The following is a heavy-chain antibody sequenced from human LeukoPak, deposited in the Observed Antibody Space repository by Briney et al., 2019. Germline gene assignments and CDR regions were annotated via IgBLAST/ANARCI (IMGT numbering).Heavy chain of an antibody. Sequence: GGSLRLSCAASGFTFSSYSMNWVRQAPGKGLEGVSSISSSSSYIYYADSVKGRFTISRDNAKNSLYLQMNSLRAEDTAVYYCARDPLTRPFAYWGQGTLVTVSS. CDR1: GFTFSSYS. V-gene: IGHV3-21*01. CDR2: ISSSSSYI. CDR3: ARDPLTRPFAY. J-gene: IGHJ4*02.